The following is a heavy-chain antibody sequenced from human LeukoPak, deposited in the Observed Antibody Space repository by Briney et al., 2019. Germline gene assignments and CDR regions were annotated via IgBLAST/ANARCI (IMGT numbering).Heavy chain of an antibody. D-gene: IGHD7-27*01. J-gene: IGHJ4*02. V-gene: IGHV3-30*18. CDR2: ISYDGSNK. CDR3: AKSEANWGRGSWFADY. CDR1: GFIFSSYS. Sequence: GGSLRLSCAASGFIFSSYSMSWVRQAPGKGLEWVAVISYDGSNKYYADSVKGRFTISRDNSKNTLYLQMNSLRAEDTAVYYCAKSEANWGRGSWFADYWGQGTLVTVSS.